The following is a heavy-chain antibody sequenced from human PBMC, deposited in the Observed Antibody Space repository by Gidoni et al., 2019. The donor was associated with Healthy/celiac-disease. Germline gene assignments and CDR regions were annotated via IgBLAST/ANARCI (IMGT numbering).Heavy chain of an antibody. CDR1: GFTFSSYA. CDR3: AKGSNTIFGVVITYYYYMDV. J-gene: IGHJ6*03. CDR2: ISGSGGST. Sequence: EVQLLESGGGLVQPGGSLRLSCAASGFTFSSYAMSWVRQAPGKGLEWVSAISGSGGSTYYADSVKGRFTISRDNSKNTLYLQMNSLRAEDTAVYYCAKGSNTIFGVVITYYYYMDVWGKGTTVTVSS. V-gene: IGHV3-23*01. D-gene: IGHD3-3*01.